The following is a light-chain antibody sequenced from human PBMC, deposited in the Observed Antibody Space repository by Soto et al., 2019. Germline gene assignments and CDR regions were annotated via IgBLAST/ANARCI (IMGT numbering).Light chain of an antibody. J-gene: IGLJ3*02. CDR3: QTWGPYWV. CDR1: SGHSRYA. CDR2: LNSDGSH. Sequence: QPVLTQSPSASASLGASVKLTCTLSSGHSRYAIAWHQQQPEKGPRYLMKLNSDGSHSKGDGIPDRFSGSSSGAERYLTISSLQSEDEADYYCQTWGPYWVFGGGTKVTVL. V-gene: IGLV4-69*01.